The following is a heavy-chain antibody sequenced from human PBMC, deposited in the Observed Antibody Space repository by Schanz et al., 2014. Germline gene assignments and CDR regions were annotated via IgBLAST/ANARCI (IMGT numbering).Heavy chain of an antibody. J-gene: IGHJ2*01. CDR2: IKSDGSST. D-gene: IGHD2-21*01. CDR3: ASNRVIVSENWYFAL. CDR1: GFTFSSYW. Sequence: EVQLLESGGGLVQPGGSLRLSCAASGFTFSSYWMHWVRQVPGKGLVWVSRIKSDGSSTSYADSVKGRFTISRDNTKIALFLQRYSLTAEYTCVNYLASNRVIVSENWYFALWGRGTLVTVSS. V-gene: IGHV3-74*02.